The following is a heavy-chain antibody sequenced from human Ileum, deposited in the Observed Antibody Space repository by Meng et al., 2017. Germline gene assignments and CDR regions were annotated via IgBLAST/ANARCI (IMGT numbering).Heavy chain of an antibody. V-gene: IGHV4-39*07. Sequence: HLQLRSSAPGLGKPSETLSLTCTVSGASISNTNYVGAWIRQPPGKGLEWIGRMSYSGSTYFNPSLKSRVAISVDTSNNQVSLKLSFVTAADTAVYYCARGGAVAGVWWYFDLWGRGTLVTVSS. J-gene: IGHJ2*01. D-gene: IGHD6-19*01. CDR1: GASISNTNYV. CDR3: ARGGAVAGVWWYFDL. CDR2: MSYSGST.